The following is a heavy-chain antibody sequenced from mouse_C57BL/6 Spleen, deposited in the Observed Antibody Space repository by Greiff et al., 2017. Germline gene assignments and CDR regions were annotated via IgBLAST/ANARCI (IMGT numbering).Heavy chain of an antibody. CDR3: TTVYYYGSSYGWYFDV. D-gene: IGHD1-1*01. CDR2: IDPEDGDT. Sequence: EVQLQQSGAELVRPGASVKLSCTASGFNIKDYYMHWVKQRPEQGLEWIGRIDPEDGDTEYAPKFQGKATMTADTSSNTAYLQLSSLTSEDTAVYYCTTVYYYGSSYGWYFDVWGTGTTVTVSS. J-gene: IGHJ1*03. CDR1: GFNIKDYY. V-gene: IGHV14-1*01.